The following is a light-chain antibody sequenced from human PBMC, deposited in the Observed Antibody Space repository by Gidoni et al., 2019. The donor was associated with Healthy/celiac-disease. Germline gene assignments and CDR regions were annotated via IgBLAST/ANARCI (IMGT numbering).Light chain of an antibody. J-gene: IGKJ1*01. V-gene: IGKV1-5*03. CDR1: QSISSW. Sequence: DIQMPQSPSTLSASVGDRVTITFRASQSISSWLAWYQQKPGKAPKLLIYKASSLESGVPSRFSGSGSGTEFTLTISSLQPDDFATYYCQQYNSYSPWTFGQGTKVEIK. CDR2: KAS. CDR3: QQYNSYSPWT.